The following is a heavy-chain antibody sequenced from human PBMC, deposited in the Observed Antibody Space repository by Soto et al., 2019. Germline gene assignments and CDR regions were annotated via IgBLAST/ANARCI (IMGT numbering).Heavy chain of an antibody. CDR1: GYTFTSYG. Sequence: ASVKVSCKASGYTFTSYGISWVRQAPGQGLEWMGWISAYNGNTNYAQKLQGRVTMTTDTSTSTAYMELRSLRSDDTAVYYCARAEDIVVVVAATLSAFDIWGQGTMVTVSS. V-gene: IGHV1-18*01. CDR2: ISAYNGNT. D-gene: IGHD2-15*01. J-gene: IGHJ3*02. CDR3: ARAEDIVVVVAATLSAFDI.